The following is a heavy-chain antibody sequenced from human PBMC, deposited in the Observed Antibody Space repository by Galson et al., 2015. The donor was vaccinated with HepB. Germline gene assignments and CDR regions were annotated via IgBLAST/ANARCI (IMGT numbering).Heavy chain of an antibody. D-gene: IGHD5-18*01. J-gene: IGHJ4*02. CDR2: INTSGGST. Sequence: SGYTFARYYIHWVRQAPGQGLEWMALINTSGGSTSYARKFQGRVTVTRDTSTNTAYMEMSSLRSADTAMYYCARLDTAGDHWGQGTLVTVSS. V-gene: IGHV1-46*01. CDR3: ARLDTAGDH. CDR1: GYTFARYY.